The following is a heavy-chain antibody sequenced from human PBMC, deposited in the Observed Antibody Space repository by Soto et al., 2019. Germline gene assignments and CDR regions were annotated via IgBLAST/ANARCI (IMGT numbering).Heavy chain of an antibody. D-gene: IGHD1-26*01. CDR1: GFTFSSYG. Sequence: QVQLVESGGGVVQPGRSLRLSCAASGFTFSSYGMHWVRQAPGKGLEWVAVISYDGSNKYYADSVKGRFTISRDNSKNTLYLQMNSLRAEDTAVYYCAKEASGSPFDYWGQGTLVTVSS. V-gene: IGHV3-30*18. CDR2: ISYDGSNK. CDR3: AKEASGSPFDY. J-gene: IGHJ4*02.